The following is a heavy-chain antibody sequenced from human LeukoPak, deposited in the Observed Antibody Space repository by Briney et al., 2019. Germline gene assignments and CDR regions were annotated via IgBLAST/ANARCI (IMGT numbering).Heavy chain of an antibody. CDR3: GRGITMIGGDI. CDR1: GYTFTGYY. J-gene: IGHJ3*02. D-gene: IGHD3-22*01. Sequence: ASVKVSCKASGYTFTGYYMHWVRQAPGQGLEWMGWINPNSGGTSYAQKFQGRVTMTRDTSISTAYMELSRLRSDDTAVYYCGRGITMIGGDIWGQGTMVTVSS. V-gene: IGHV1-2*02. CDR2: INPNSGGT.